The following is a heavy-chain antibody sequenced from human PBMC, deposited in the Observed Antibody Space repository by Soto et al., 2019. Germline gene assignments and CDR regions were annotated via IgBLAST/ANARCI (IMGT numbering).Heavy chain of an antibody. CDR2: ISYDGSNK. Sequence: GGSLRLSCAASGFTFSSYGMHWVRQAPGKGLEWVAVISYDGSNKYYADSVKGRFTISRDNSKNTLYLQMNSLRAEDTAVYYCAKDDRKWELLSYFDYWGQGTLVTVSS. J-gene: IGHJ4*02. CDR1: GFTFSSYG. D-gene: IGHD1-26*01. V-gene: IGHV3-30*18. CDR3: AKDDRKWELLSYFDY.